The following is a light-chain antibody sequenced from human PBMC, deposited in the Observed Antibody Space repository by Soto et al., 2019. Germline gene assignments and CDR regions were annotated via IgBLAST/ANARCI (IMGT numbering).Light chain of an antibody. Sequence: EIVMTQSPATLSVSPGERATLSCRASQSVSSKLAWYQQKPGQAPRLLIYGASTRATGIPARLSGSGSGTEFTLTISSLQSEDFVVYYCQQYNNGLTFGGGTKVEIK. CDR3: QQYNNGLT. J-gene: IGKJ4*01. V-gene: IGKV3-15*01. CDR1: QSVSSK. CDR2: GAS.